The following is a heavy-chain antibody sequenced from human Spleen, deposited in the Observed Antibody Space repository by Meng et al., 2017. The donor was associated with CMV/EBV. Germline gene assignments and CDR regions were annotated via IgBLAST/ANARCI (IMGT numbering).Heavy chain of an antibody. Sequence: GESLKISCVVSGFTFTNYAMSWVRQAPGKGLEWVSGISGSNGGGSTYYADSVKGRFTISRDNARNTLYLQMNSLRAEDTAVYYCANYGGNSEANDAFDIWGQGTMVTVSS. CDR2: ISGSNGGGST. V-gene: IGHV3-23*01. CDR3: ANYGGNSEANDAFDI. J-gene: IGHJ3*02. D-gene: IGHD4-23*01. CDR1: GFTFTNYA.